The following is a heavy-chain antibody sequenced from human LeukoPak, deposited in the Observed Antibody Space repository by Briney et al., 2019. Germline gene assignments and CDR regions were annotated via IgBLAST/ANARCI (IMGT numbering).Heavy chain of an antibody. Sequence: SETLSLTCAVYGGSFSGYYWSWIRQPPGKGLEWIGEINHSGSTNYNPSLKSRVTISVDASKNQFSLKLSSVTAADTAVYYCARDAIGYCSGGSCYSGGFWFDPWGQGTLVTVSS. CDR1: GGSFSGYY. CDR3: ARDAIGYCSGGSCYSGGFWFDP. CDR2: INHSGST. D-gene: IGHD2-15*01. J-gene: IGHJ5*02. V-gene: IGHV4-34*01.